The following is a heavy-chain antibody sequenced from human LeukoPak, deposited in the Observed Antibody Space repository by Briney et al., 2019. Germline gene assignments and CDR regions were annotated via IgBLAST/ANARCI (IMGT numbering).Heavy chain of an antibody. CDR3: ARDNSGWSRDY. CDR1: GFTFSRYS. J-gene: IGHJ4*02. CDR2: ISSGSSTI. D-gene: IGHD6-19*01. Sequence: GGSLRLSCVASGFTFSRYSMNWVRQAPGKGLECVSYISSGSSTISYADSVKGRFTVSRDNAKNSLYLQMNSLRAEDTAIYYCARDNSGWSRDYWGQGTLVTVSS. V-gene: IGHV3-48*01.